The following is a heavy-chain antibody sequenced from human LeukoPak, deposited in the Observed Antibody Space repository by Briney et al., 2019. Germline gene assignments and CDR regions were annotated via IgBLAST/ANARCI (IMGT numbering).Heavy chain of an antibody. CDR1: GFTFSSYG. Sequence: GGSLRLSCAASGFTFSSYGMHWVRQAPGKGLEWVAVISYDGSNKYYADSVKGRFTISRDNSKNTLYLQMNSLRAEDTAVYYCARDSGRIAAAADGKYYYGMDVWGQGTTVTVSS. V-gene: IGHV3-30*03. CDR3: ARDSGRIAAAADGKYYYGMDV. J-gene: IGHJ6*02. D-gene: IGHD6-13*01. CDR2: ISYDGSNK.